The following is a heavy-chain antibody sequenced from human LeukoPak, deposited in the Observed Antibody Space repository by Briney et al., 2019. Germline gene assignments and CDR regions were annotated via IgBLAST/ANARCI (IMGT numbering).Heavy chain of an antibody. CDR1: GYTFTSFD. Sequence: ASVKVSCKASGYTFTSFDLNWVRQAPGQGLEWVGWINPNNGNADYAQGFQGRVTMTRDTAISTVYMELSSLTYEDTAVYYCARPTSRPSNYYSMDVWGKGTTVTVSS. D-gene: IGHD6-13*01. CDR2: INPNNGNA. CDR3: ARPTSRPSNYYSMDV. J-gene: IGHJ6*03. V-gene: IGHV1-8*01.